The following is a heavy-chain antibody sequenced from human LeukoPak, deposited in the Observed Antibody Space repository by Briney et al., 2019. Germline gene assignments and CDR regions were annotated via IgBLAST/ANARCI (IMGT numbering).Heavy chain of an antibody. CDR1: GGTFSSYA. Sequence: GASVTASCKASGGTFSSYAISWVRQAPGQGLEWMGGIIPIFGTANYAQKFQGRVTITADESTSTAYMELSSLRSEDTAVYYCARGLYDSRSEDYYYYGMDVWGQGTTVTVSS. CDR3: ARGLYDSRSEDYYYYGMDV. V-gene: IGHV1-69*01. CDR2: IIPIFGTA. D-gene: IGHD3-22*01. J-gene: IGHJ6*02.